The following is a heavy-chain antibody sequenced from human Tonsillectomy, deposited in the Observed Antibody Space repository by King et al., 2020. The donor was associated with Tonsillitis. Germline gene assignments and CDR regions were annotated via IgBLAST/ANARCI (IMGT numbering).Heavy chain of an antibody. V-gene: IGHV3-23*04. CDR2: ISGSGGST. J-gene: IGHJ3*02. D-gene: IGHD3-3*01. Sequence: VQLVESGGGLVQPGGSLRLSCAASGFTFSSYAMSWVRQAPGKGLEWVSAISGSGGSTYYADSVKGRFTISRDDSKNTRYLQMNSLRAEDTAVYYCAKDLRRFWSGYYTGRAFDIWGQGTMVTVSS. CDR3: AKDLRRFWSGYYTGRAFDI. CDR1: GFTFSSYA.